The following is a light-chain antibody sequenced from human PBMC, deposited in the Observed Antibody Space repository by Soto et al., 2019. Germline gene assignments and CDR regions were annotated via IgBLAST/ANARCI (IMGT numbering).Light chain of an antibody. CDR1: SSDVGGYNY. CDR3: SSYTSSSTPVV. Sequence: QSALTQPASVSGSPGQSITISCTGTSSDVGGYNYVSWYQQHPGKAPKLMIYDVSNRPSGVSNRFSGSKSGNTASLTISGLQAEDEADYYCSSYTSSSTPVVFGTGTTVTVL. CDR2: DVS. V-gene: IGLV2-14*01. J-gene: IGLJ1*01.